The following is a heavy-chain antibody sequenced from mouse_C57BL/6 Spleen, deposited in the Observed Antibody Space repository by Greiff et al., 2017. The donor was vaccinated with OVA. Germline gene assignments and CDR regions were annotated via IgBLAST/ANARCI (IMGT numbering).Heavy chain of an antibody. CDR2: INYDGSST. V-gene: IGHV5-16*01. CDR1: GFTFSDYY. J-gene: IGHJ4*01. D-gene: IGHD1-1*01. CDR3: ARGADYYGSTFYYAMDY. Sequence: EVKLVEPEGGLVQPGSSMKLSCTASGFTFSDYYMAWVRQVPEKGLEWVANINYDGSSTYYLDSLKSRFIISRDNAKNILYLQMSSLKSEDTATYYCARGADYYGSTFYYAMDYWGQGTSVTVSS.